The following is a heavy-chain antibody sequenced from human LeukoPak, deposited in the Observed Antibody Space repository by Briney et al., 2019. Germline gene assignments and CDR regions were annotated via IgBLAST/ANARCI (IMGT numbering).Heavy chain of an antibody. CDR2: ISAYNGNT. CDR3: ARVPSGGPLDY. J-gene: IGHJ4*02. Sequence: ASVKVSCKASGYSFTSYGISWVRQAPGQGLEWMGWISAYNGNTNYAQRLQGRVTMTTDTSTSTAYMELRSLTSDDTALYYCARVPSGGPLDYWGQGTLVTVSS. V-gene: IGHV1-18*01. CDR1: GYSFTSYG. D-gene: IGHD2-15*01.